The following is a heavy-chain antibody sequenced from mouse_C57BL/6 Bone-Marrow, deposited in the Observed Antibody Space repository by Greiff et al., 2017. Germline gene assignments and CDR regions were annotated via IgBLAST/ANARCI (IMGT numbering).Heavy chain of an antibody. J-gene: IGHJ3*01. CDR2: IYPGSGST. Sequence: QVQLQQPGAALVKPGASVKMSCKASGYTFTSYWITWVKPRPGQGLEWIGDIYPGSGSTNYNEKFKSKATLTVATSSSTAYMQLRSLTSEDSAVYYCARWPFAYWGQGTLVTVSA. V-gene: IGHV1-55*01. CDR3: ARWPFAY. CDR1: GYTFTSYW.